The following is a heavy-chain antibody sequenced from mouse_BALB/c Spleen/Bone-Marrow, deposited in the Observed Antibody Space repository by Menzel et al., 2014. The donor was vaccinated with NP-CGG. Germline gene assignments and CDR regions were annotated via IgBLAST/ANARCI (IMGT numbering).Heavy chain of an antibody. CDR3: SRGGDYFFDY. CDR1: GYSITSGYY. Sequence: VQLQQSGPGLVKPSQSLSLTCSVTGYSITSGYYWNWIRQFPGNKLEWMGYISYDDSNNYNPSLKNRISITRDTSKNQFFLKLNSVTTEDTATYYCSRGGDYFFDYWGQGTTLPVSS. CDR2: ISYDDSN. J-gene: IGHJ2*01. V-gene: IGHV3-6*02. D-gene: IGHD2-13*01.